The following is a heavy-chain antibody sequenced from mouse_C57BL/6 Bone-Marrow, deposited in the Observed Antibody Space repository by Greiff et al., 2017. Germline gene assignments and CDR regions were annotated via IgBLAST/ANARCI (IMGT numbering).Heavy chain of an antibody. V-gene: IGHV14-2*01. CDR2: IDPEDGET. CDR1: GFNIKDYY. CDR3: SLCYVNHYYAMDY. J-gene: IGHJ4*01. D-gene: IGHD2-1*01. Sequence: EVQLQQSGAELVKPGASVKLSCTASGFNIKDYYMHWVKQRTEQGLEWIGRIDPEDGETKYAPKFQGKATITADKSTNTAYLQLSSLTSEDTAVYYCSLCYVNHYYAMDYWGQGTSVRVSS.